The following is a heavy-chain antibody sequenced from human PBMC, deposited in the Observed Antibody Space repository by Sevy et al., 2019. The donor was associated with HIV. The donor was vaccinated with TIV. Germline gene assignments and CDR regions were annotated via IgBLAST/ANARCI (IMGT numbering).Heavy chain of an antibody. J-gene: IGHJ4*02. V-gene: IGHV4-59*08. CDR2: IYYNGHI. Sequence: SETLSLTCTVSGGSITSLYWNWIRQPPGKGLEWIANIYYNGHINYNPSLKSRVTSSLVTSKNQFSLRLGSVTAADTAMYYCAGENAWGRGYSWGQGTLVTVSS. D-gene: IGHD1-26*01. CDR1: GGSITSLY. CDR3: AGENAWGRGYS.